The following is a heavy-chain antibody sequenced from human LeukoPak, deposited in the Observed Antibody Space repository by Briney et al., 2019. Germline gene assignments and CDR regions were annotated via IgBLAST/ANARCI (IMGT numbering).Heavy chain of an antibody. J-gene: IGHJ4*02. CDR3: ARDLVSADSSGYELEF. D-gene: IGHD3-22*01. V-gene: IGHV3-43*01. CDR1: GFIFHDYT. Sequence: GGSLRLSCAASGFIFHDYTMHWVRQAPGKGLEWVSLITSDGGRTYYADSVKGRFTISRDDSKKFLYLQMKGLRSEDTAVYYCARDLVSADSSGYELEFWGQGTLVTVSS. CDR2: ITSDGGRT.